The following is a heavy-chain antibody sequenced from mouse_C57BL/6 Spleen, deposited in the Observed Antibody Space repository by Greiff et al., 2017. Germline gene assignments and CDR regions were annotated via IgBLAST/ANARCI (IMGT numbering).Heavy chain of an antibody. Sequence: VQLQQSGPELVKPGASVKISCTASGYSFTGYYMNWVKQSPEKSLEWIGEINPSTGGTTYNQKFKAKATLTVDKSSSPAYMQLTSLTSEDAAVYYCERQDYGDRYWGQGTLVTVSA. CDR2: INPSTGGT. J-gene: IGHJ3*01. CDR1: GYSFTGYY. D-gene: IGHD2-13*01. CDR3: ERQDYGDRY. V-gene: IGHV1-42*01.